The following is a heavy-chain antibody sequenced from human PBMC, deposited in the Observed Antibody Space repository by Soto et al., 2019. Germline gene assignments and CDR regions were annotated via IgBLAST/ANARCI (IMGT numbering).Heavy chain of an antibody. CDR1: GYIFTNND. Sequence: GASVKVSCKASGYIFTNNDVSWVRQATGQGLEWMGWMNPGSGDTWYAQKFQGRVTMTRDISIATAYMELSSLRSDDTAIYYCARMATFGSLNWFDPWGQGTLVTVSS. CDR2: MNPGSGDT. D-gene: IGHD3-16*01. CDR3: ARMATFGSLNWFDP. J-gene: IGHJ5*02. V-gene: IGHV1-8*01.